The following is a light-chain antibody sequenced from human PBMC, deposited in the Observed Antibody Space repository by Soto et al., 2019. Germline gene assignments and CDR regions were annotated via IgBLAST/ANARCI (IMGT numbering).Light chain of an antibody. V-gene: IGKV1-39*01. CDR2: AAS. J-gene: IGKJ1*01. Sequence: DIQMTQSPATLSASVGDRVTITCRASQSISSYLNWYQQKPGKAPKLLIYAASSLQSGVPSRLSGSGSGTDFTLTISSLQPEDFATYYCQQSYSKFGQGTKVDIK. CDR3: QQSYSK. CDR1: QSISSY.